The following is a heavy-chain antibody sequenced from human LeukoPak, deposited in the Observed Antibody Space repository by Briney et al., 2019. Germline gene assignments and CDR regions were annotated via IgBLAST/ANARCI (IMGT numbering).Heavy chain of an antibody. CDR1: GFIFSSYV. CDR3: AIGERFIDAFEF. J-gene: IGHJ3*01. CDR2: ISGSGDKT. V-gene: IGHV3-23*01. Sequence: GGSLRLSCAASGFIFSSYVVTWVRQAPGKGLEWVSGISGSGDKTYYADSVTGRFTISRDNSKDTLYLQMNSLRADDTAVYYCAIGERFIDAFEFWGQGTMVTVSS.